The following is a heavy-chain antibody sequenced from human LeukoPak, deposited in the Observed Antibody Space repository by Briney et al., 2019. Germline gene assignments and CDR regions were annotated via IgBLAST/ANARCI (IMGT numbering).Heavy chain of an antibody. Sequence: PGGSLRLSCAASGFTFSSYSMNWVRQAPGKGLGWVSSISSSSSYIYYADSVKGRFTISRDNAKNSLYLQMNSLRAEDTAVYYCARGHEADNFWSGYYANWFDPWGQGTLVTVSS. CDR3: ARGHEADNFWSGYYANWFDP. CDR1: GFTFSSYS. J-gene: IGHJ5*02. CDR2: ISSSSSYI. V-gene: IGHV3-21*01. D-gene: IGHD3-3*01.